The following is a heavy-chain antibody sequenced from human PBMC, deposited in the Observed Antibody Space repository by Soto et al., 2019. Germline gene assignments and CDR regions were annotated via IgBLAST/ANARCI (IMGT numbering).Heavy chain of an antibody. CDR1: GFAFSKYA. J-gene: IGHJ4*02. D-gene: IGHD2-15*01. V-gene: IGHV3-23*01. CDR2: IIPDETG. Sequence: DVNLLQSGGGSAQPGGSLRLSCATSGFAFSKYAMTWVRQVPGRGLEWVSTIIPDETGFYTVSVKGRFTISRDNFRGILYLQMNDLWVEDAAIYFCAKDRLPTSGQRFYFDSWGQGSLVTVSS. CDR3: AKDRLPTSGQRFYFDS.